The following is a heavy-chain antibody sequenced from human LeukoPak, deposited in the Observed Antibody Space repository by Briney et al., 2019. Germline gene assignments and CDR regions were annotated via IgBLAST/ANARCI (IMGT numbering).Heavy chain of an antibody. V-gene: IGHV4-34*01. CDR1: GGSFSGYY. D-gene: IGHD3-22*01. CDR2: INHSGST. Sequence: SETLSLTCAVYGGSFSGYYWSWIRQPPGKGLEWIGEINHSGSTNYNPSLKSRVTISVDTSKNQFSLKLSSVTAADTAVYYCARRRDPYYDSSGYFDYWGQGTLVTVSS. CDR3: ARRRDPYYDSSGYFDY. J-gene: IGHJ4*02.